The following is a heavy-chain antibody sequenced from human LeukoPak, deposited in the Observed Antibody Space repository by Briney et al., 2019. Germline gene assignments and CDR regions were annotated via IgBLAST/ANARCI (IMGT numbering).Heavy chain of an antibody. D-gene: IGHD3-22*01. CDR2: INPSRGGT. V-gene: IGHV1-2*02. CDR3: AREMDSSEAFDI. J-gene: IGHJ3*02. Sequence: ASVKVSCKASGYTFTDYYMHWLRQAPGQGLECMGWINPSRGGTNYAQEFQARVTMTRDTSIATTYMELNRLTSDDTAVYFCAREMDSSEAFDIWGQGTLVTVSS. CDR1: GYTFTDYY.